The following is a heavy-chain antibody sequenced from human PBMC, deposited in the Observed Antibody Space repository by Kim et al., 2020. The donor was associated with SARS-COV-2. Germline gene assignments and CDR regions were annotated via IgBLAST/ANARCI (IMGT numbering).Heavy chain of an antibody. V-gene: IGHV3-30*18. CDR1: GFTFSSYG. CDR3: AKDSPHSSGWYHLDY. Sequence: GGSLRLSCAASGFTFSSYGMHWVRQAPGKGLEWVAVISYDGSNKYYADSVKGRFTISRDNSKNTLYLQMNSLRAEDTAVYYCAKDSPHSSGWYHLDYWG. D-gene: IGHD6-19*01. J-gene: IGHJ4*01. CDR2: ISYDGSNK.